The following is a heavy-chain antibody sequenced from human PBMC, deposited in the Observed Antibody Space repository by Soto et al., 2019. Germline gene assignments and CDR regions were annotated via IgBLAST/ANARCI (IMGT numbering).Heavy chain of an antibody. J-gene: IGHJ3*02. CDR2: IYYSGST. CDR3: AGETDAFAI. V-gene: IGHV4-59*01. CDR1: GGSISSYY. Sequence: TSETLSLTCTVSGGSISSYYWSWIRQPPGKGLEWIGYIYYSGSTNYNPSLKSRVTISVDTSKNQFSLKLSSVTAADTAVYYCAGETDAFAIWGQGTMVTVSS.